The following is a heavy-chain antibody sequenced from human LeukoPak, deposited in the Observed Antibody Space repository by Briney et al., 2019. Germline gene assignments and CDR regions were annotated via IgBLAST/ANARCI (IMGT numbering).Heavy chain of an antibody. CDR3: AKDREGSDYYRSDPDY. Sequence: PGGSLRLSCAASGFTLSSDRMNWVRQAPGKGREGGAVISYDGRNKYYADSVKGRFTISRDNSKNTLYLQMNSLRAEDTAVYYCAKDREGSDYYRSDPDYWGQGTLVTVSS. J-gene: IGHJ4*02. CDR1: GFTLSSDR. CDR2: ISYDGRNK. V-gene: IGHV3-30*18. D-gene: IGHD3-22*01.